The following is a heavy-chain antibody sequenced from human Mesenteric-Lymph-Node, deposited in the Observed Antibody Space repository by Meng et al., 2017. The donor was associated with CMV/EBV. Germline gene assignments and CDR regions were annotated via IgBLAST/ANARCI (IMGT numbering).Heavy chain of an antibody. CDR3: ARDHLDYDFWSGYYTTKFDP. V-gene: IGHV1-3*01. Sequence: TSYAMHGVRQAPGQRLEWMGWINAGNGNTKYSQKFQGRVTITRDTSASTAYMELSSLRSEDTAVYYCARDHLDYDFWSGYYTTKFDPWGQGTLVTVSS. CDR2: INAGNGNT. CDR1: TSYA. D-gene: IGHD3-3*01. J-gene: IGHJ5*02.